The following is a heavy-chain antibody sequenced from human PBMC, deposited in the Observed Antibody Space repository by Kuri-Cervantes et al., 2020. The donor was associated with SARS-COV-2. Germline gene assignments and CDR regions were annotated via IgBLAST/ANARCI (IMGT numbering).Heavy chain of an antibody. D-gene: IGHD3-3*01. Sequence: GGSLRLSCAASGFTFSSYGMHWVRQAPGKGLEWVAVISYDGSNKYYADSVKGRFTISRDNSKNTLYLQMNSLRAEDTAVYYCARDWDDFWSGYYYFDYWGQGTLVTVSS. CDR1: GFTFSSYG. V-gene: IGHV3-30*19. J-gene: IGHJ4*02. CDR2: ISYDGSNK. CDR3: ARDWDDFWSGYYYFDY.